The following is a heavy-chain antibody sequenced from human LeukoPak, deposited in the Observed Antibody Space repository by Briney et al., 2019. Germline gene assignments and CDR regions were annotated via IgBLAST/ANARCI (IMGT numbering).Heavy chain of an antibody. Sequence: PSETLSLTCTVSGGSISSSSYYWGWIRQPPGKGLEWIGSIYYSGSTYYNPSLKSRVTISVDTSKNQFSLKLSSVTAADTAVYYCARAPSFPLCYMDVWGKGTTVTVSS. CDR1: GGSISSSSYY. V-gene: IGHV4-39*07. CDR2: IYYSGST. J-gene: IGHJ6*03. CDR3: ARAPSFPLCYMDV.